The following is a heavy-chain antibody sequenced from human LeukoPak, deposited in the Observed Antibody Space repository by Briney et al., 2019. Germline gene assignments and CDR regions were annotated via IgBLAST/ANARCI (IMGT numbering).Heavy chain of an antibody. CDR3: AREAYCSTTSCLLGGYYYYYMDV. Sequence: GGSLRLSCAASGFSISSYATSWVRQAPGKGLEWVSYISSSGNTIYYADSVKGRFTISRDNAKNSLYLQMNSLRAEDTAVYYCAREAYCSTTSCLLGGYYYYYMDVWGKGTTVTVSS. D-gene: IGHD2-2*01. V-gene: IGHV3-48*03. CDR1: GFSISSYA. J-gene: IGHJ6*03. CDR2: ISSSGNTI.